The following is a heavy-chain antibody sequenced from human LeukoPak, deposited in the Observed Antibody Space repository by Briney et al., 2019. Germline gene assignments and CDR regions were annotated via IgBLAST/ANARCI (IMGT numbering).Heavy chain of an antibody. D-gene: IGHD6-6*01. CDR3: ARAGQLVLRYFQH. V-gene: IGHV4-59*01. CDR1: GGSISSYY. CDR2: IYYSGST. J-gene: IGHJ1*01. Sequence: SETLSLTCTVSGGSISSYYWSWIRQPPGKGLEWIGYIYYSGSTNYNPSLKSRVTISVDTSKNQFSLKLSSVTAADTAVYYCARAGQLVLRYFQHWGQGTLVTVSS.